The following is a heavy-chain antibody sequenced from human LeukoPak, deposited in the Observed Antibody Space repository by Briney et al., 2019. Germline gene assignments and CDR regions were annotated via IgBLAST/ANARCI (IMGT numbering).Heavy chain of an antibody. Sequence: PVGSLRLSCAASGFTFSDYYMSWIRQAPGKGLERVSYISSSGSTIYYADSVKGRFTISRGNAKNSLYLQMDSLRAEDTAAYYCARDPCSVSCLSAHWFDPWGQGTLVTVSS. CDR2: ISSSGSTI. D-gene: IGHD2-2*01. CDR3: ARDPCSVSCLSAHWFDP. V-gene: IGHV3-11*01. J-gene: IGHJ5*02. CDR1: GFTFSDYY.